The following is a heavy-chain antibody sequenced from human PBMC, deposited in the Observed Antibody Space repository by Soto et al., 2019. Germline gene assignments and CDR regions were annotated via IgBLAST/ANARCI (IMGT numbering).Heavy chain of an antibody. CDR3: ARGTPSRRPAAIHY. CDR1: GGSFSGYY. D-gene: IGHD2-2*01. Sequence: SETLSLTCAVYGGSFSGYYWSWIRQPPGKGLEWIGEINHSGSTNYNPSLKSRVTISVDTSKNQFSLKLSSVTAADTAVYYCARGTPSRRPAAIHYWGQGTLVTVSS. J-gene: IGHJ4*02. CDR2: INHSGST. V-gene: IGHV4-34*01.